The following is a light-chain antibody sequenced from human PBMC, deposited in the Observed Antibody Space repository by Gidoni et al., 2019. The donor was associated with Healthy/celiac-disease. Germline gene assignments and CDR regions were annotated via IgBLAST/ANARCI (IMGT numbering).Light chain of an antibody. V-gene: IGKV1-39*01. CDR1: QSISSY. J-gene: IGKJ3*01. Sequence: DIQMTQSPSSLSASVGDRVPITCRASQSISSYLNWYQQKPGKAPKLLIYAASSLQSGVPSRFSGSGSGTDFTLTISSLQPEDFATYYCQQSYSTPHITFGPGTKVDIK. CDR3: QQSYSTPHIT. CDR2: AAS.